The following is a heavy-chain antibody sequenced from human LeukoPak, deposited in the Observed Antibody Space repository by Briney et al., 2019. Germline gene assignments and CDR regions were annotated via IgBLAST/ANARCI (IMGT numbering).Heavy chain of an antibody. Sequence: GGSLRLSCAASGFTFSSYATGWVRQGPGKGLEWVSGISGSGGSTYYADSVKGRFTISRDNSKNTLYLQMNSLRAEDTAVYYCAKEDSSSSPPLDYWGQGTLVSVSS. CDR2: ISGSGGST. J-gene: IGHJ4*02. CDR1: GFTFSSYA. V-gene: IGHV3-23*01. CDR3: AKEDSSSSPPLDY. D-gene: IGHD6-6*01.